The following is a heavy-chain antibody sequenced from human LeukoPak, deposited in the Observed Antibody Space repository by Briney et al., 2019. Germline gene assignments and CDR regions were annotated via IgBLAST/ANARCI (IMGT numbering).Heavy chain of an antibody. CDR2: ISGSGGST. CDR1: GFTFSSYA. V-gene: IGHV3-23*01. Sequence: PGGSLRLSCAASGFTFSSYAMSWVRQAPGKGLEWVSAISGSGGSTYYADSVKGRFTISRDNSKNTLYLQMNSLRAEDTAVYYCAKVFSTATTGRDGFYFDDWGLGTLVTVSS. J-gene: IGHJ4*02. D-gene: IGHD4-11*01. CDR3: AKVFSTATTGRDGFYFDD.